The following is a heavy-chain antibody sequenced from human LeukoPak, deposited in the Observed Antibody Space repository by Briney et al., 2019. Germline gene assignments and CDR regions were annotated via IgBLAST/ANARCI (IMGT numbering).Heavy chain of an antibody. D-gene: IGHD3-3*01. J-gene: IGHJ5*02. CDR3: ARDRSGDDDFWSGYYTNYFDP. CDR2: IKIKTDGGTT. Sequence: PGGSLRLSCAASGFTFSEAWMNWVRQAPGKGLEWVGRIKIKTDGGTTDYAAPVKGRFTISRDDSKNTLYLQMNSLRADDTAVYYCARDRSGDDDFWSGYYTNYFDPWGQGTLVTVSS. V-gene: IGHV3-15*01. CDR1: GFTFSEAW.